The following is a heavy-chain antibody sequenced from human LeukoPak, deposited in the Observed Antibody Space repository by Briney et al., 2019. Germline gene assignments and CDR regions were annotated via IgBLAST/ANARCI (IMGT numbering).Heavy chain of an antibody. J-gene: IGHJ4*02. Sequence: GGSLRLSCAASAFTFSDYSMNWVRQAPGKGLEWISYISGRSSTIYYADSVRGRFTISRDNAKNSMYLQMNSLRAEDTAVYYCARDRLTSGSYFFDYWGQGTLATVSS. D-gene: IGHD1-26*01. V-gene: IGHV3-48*01. CDR1: AFTFSDYS. CDR2: ISGRSSTI. CDR3: ARDRLTSGSYFFDY.